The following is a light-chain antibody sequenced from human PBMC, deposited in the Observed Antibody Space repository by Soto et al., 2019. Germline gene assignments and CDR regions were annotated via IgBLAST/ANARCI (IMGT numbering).Light chain of an antibody. CDR2: GSS. CDR3: QQYNSWPPIT. CDR1: QSVISN. V-gene: IGKV3D-15*01. Sequence: EIVMTQSPATLSMSPGERATLSCRASQSVISNLALYQQKPGQAPRLLIYGSSNRATGGPARFSGSGSGTEFTLTISSLQSEDFAVYYCQQYNSWPPITFGQGTRLEIK. J-gene: IGKJ5*01.